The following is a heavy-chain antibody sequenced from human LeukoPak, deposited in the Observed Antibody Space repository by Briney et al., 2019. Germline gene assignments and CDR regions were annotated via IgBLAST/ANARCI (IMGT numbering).Heavy chain of an antibody. D-gene: IGHD3-10*01. V-gene: IGHV1-2*02. CDR1: GYTFTDYY. CDR2: INPNSGYT. Sequence: GASVKVSCKASGYTFTDYYIHWVRQAPGQGLEWMGLINPNSGYTSYAQNFQGRVTMTRDTSISTAYMELSRLRSDDTAVYYCARGVVWYYYGSGSYYPALQDQGYYYMDVWGKGTTVTISS. CDR3: ARGVVWYYYGSGSYYPALQDQGYYYMDV. J-gene: IGHJ6*03.